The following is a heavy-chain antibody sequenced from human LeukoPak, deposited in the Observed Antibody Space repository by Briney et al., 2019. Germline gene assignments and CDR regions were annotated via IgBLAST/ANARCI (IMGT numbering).Heavy chain of an antibody. CDR1: GGSISSHY. Sequence: SETLSLTCTVSGGSISSHYWSWIRQPPGKGLEWIGEINHSGSDNYNPSLKSRVTISVDTSKNQFSLRLGSVTAADTAVYYCARARRGGQSRPFDYWGQGTLVTVSS. V-gene: IGHV4-34*01. CDR3: ARARRGGQSRPFDY. D-gene: IGHD3-10*01. CDR2: INHSGSD. J-gene: IGHJ4*02.